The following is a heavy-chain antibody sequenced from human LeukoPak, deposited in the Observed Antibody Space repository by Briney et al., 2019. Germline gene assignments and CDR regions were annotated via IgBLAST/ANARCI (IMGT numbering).Heavy chain of an antibody. CDR2: IVVGSGNT. D-gene: IGHD3-3*02. J-gene: IGHJ3*02. CDR3: AAEVFAADAFDI. CDR1: GFTFTSSA. V-gene: IGHV1-58*02. Sequence: SVKVSCKASGFTFTSSAMQWVRQARGQRLERIGWIVVGSGNTNYAQKFQERVTITRDMSTSTAYMELSSLRSEDTAVYYCAAEVFAADAFDIWGQGTMVTVSS.